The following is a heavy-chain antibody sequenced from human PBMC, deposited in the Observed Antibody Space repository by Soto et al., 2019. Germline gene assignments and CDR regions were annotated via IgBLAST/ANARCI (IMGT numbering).Heavy chain of an antibody. D-gene: IGHD3-22*01. V-gene: IGHV4-39*01. Sequence: QLQLQESGPGLVKPSETLSLTCTVSGGSISSSSYYWGWIRQPPGKGLEWIGSIYYSGSTYYNPSLKSRVTLSVDTSKNQFSLKLSSVTAADTAVYYCARPQNYYDSSGPYYFDYWGQGTLVTVSS. J-gene: IGHJ4*02. CDR3: ARPQNYYDSSGPYYFDY. CDR1: GGSISSSSYY. CDR2: IYYSGST.